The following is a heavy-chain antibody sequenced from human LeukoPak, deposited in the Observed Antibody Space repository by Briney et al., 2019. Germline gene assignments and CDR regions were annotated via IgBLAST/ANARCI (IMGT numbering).Heavy chain of an antibody. CDR3: ARDKALLKGLVHYHFDY. J-gene: IGHJ4*02. V-gene: IGHV3-23*01. Sequence: GGSLRLSCAASGFTFSSYAMSWVRQAPGKGLEWVSAISGSGGSTYYADSVKGRFTISRDNSKNTLFLQMNSLRSEDTAVYYCARDKALLKGLVHYHFDYWGQGTLVTVPS. CDR2: ISGSGGST. D-gene: IGHD6-19*01. CDR1: GFTFSSYA.